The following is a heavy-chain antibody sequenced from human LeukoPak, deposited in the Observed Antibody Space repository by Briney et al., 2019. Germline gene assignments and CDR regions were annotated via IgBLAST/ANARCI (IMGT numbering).Heavy chain of an antibody. V-gene: IGHV4-59*01. CDR2: IYYSGST. J-gene: IGHJ3*02. CDR1: GGSISSYY. Sequence: SETLSLTCTVSGGSISSYYWSWIRQPPGKGLEWIGYIYYSGSTNYNPSLKSRVTISVDTSKNQFSLKLSSVTAADTAVYYCAKNKMVRGVPGDDAFGIGGQGTMVTVSS. CDR3: AKNKMVRGVPGDDAFGI. D-gene: IGHD3-10*01.